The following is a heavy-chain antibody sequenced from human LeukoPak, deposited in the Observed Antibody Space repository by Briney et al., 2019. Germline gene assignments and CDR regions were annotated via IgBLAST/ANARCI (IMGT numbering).Heavy chain of an antibody. V-gene: IGHV3-30*18. Sequence: GGSLRLSCAASGFTFSSYGMHWVRQAPGKGLEWVAVISYDGSNKYYADSVKGRFTISRDNSKNTLYLRMNSLRAEDTAVYYCAKDQSIASMDVWGQGTTVTVSS. D-gene: IGHD6-6*01. CDR3: AKDQSIASMDV. CDR1: GFTFSSYG. CDR2: ISYDGSNK. J-gene: IGHJ6*02.